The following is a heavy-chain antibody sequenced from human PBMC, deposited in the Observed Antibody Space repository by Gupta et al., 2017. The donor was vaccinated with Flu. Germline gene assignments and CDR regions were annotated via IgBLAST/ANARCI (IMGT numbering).Heavy chain of an antibody. D-gene: IGHD4-17*01. CDR1: SY. CDR2: INPDGSST. CDR3: ATVTSGC. J-gene: IGHJ4*02. Sequence: SYLKWVRQAPGKGLVWVSRINPDGSSTTYAESVKGRFTISRDNAKNTLYLQMNSLGDDDTAVYYCATVTSGCWGQGTLVTVSS. V-gene: IGHV3-74*03.